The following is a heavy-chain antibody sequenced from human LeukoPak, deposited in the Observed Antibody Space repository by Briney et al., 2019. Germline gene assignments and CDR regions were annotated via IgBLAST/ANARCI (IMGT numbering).Heavy chain of an antibody. D-gene: IGHD3-9*01. CDR3: ARYDILTGYYLDY. J-gene: IGHJ4*02. V-gene: IGHV4-30-4*01. Sequence: SETLSLTCTVSGGSISSGDYCWSWLRQPPGKGREWIGYIYYSGSTYYNSSLKSRVTISVDTSKNQFSLKLSSVTAADTAVYYCARYDILTGYYLDYWGQGTLVTVSS. CDR1: GGSISSGDYC. CDR2: IYYSGST.